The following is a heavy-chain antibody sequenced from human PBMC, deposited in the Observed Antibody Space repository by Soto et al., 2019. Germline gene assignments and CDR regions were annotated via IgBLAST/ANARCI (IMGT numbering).Heavy chain of an antibody. J-gene: IGHJ4*02. V-gene: IGHV4-30-4*01. Sequence: SETLSLTCTFSGGSISSGDYYWSWIRQPPGKGLEWIGYIYYSGSTYYNPSLKSRVTISVDTSKNQFSLKLSSVTAADTAVYYCASSSMVRGANFDYWGQGTLVTVSS. CDR1: GGSISSGDYY. CDR3: ASSSMVRGANFDY. CDR2: IYYSGST. D-gene: IGHD3-10*01.